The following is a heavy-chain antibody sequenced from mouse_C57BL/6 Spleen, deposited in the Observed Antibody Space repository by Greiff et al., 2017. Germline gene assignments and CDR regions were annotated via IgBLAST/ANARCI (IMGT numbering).Heavy chain of an antibody. D-gene: IGHD2-5*01. V-gene: IGHV2-4*01. CDR3: AAAYYSKAWFAY. J-gene: IGHJ3*01. CDR1: GFSLTSYG. CDR2: IWSGGST. Sequence: VQLKESGPGLVQPSQSLSITCTVSGFSLTSYGVHWVRQPPGKGLEWLGVIWSGGSTDYNAAFISRLSISKDNSKSQVFFKMNSLQADDTAIYYCAAAYYSKAWFAYWGQGTLVTVSA.